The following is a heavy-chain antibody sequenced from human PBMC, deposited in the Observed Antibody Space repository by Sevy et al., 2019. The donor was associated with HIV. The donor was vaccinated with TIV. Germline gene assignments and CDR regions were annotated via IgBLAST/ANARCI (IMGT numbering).Heavy chain of an antibody. J-gene: IGHJ4*02. CDR3: ARGASAGTFDY. V-gene: IGHV3-74*01. Sequence: GGSLRLSCAASGFTFSSYWMHWVRQAPGKGLVWVSRVNSDGSSTSYADSVKGRFTISRDNAKNTLYLQMNSLRAEDTAGDYCARGASAGTFDYWGQGTLVTVSS. CDR1: GFTFSSYW. CDR2: VNSDGSST. D-gene: IGHD6-13*01.